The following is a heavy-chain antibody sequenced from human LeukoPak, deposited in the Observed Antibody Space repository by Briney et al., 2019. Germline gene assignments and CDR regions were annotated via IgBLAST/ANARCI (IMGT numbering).Heavy chain of an antibody. CDR3: ARGQLATGIFDH. V-gene: IGHV4-59*01. J-gene: IGHJ4*02. D-gene: IGHD6-6*01. CDR2: IYSSGST. CDR1: GDSISSYY. Sequence: SETLSLTCSVSGDSISSYYWNWIRQPPGKGLEWIGHIYSSGSTKYNPSLKSRVTISVDTSKNQFSLKLISVTAADTAVYYCARGQLATGIFDHWGQGTLVTVSS.